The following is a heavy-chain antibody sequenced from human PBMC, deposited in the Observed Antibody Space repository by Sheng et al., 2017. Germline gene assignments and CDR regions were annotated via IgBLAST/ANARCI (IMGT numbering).Heavy chain of an antibody. D-gene: IGHD6-6*01. CDR2: SIPVGAP. J-gene: IGHJ4*02. CDR1: VAPSVVTT. Sequence: QVQLQESGPGLVKAFRRPCPSPALSLVAPSVVTTGAGSGSPPGRDWSGLGVSIPVGAPTTTPPSQESSTMSVDTSKNQFSLKLSSVTAADTAVYYCARTTRWSSSYYFDYWGQGTLVTVSS. V-gene: IGHV4-4*07. CDR3: ARTTRWSSSYYFDY.